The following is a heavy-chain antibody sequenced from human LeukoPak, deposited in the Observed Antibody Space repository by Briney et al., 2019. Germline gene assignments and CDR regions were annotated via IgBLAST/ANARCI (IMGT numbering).Heavy chain of an antibody. CDR3: ARDSKRTIFALDY. CDR2: IYYSGDT. D-gene: IGHD3-3*01. CDR1: GASVTSGGYY. Sequence: PSETLSLTYSVSGASVTSGGYYWSWIRQHPGKGLEWIGDIYYSGDTYYNPSLKSRVTISVDTSKNQFSLKLSSVTAADTAVYYCARDSKRTIFALDYWGQGTLVTVSS. J-gene: IGHJ4*02. V-gene: IGHV4-31*03.